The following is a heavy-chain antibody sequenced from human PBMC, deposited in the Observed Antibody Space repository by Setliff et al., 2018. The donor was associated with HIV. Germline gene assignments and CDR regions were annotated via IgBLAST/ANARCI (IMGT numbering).Heavy chain of an antibody. CDR2: INSDGSSR. D-gene: IGHD3-10*01. Sequence: GSLRLSCAASGFTFSSYWMHWVRQVPGKGLVWVSRINSDGSSRSISEDYTTYYAASVKGRFSISRHDSENTLFLQMNSLSTEDTAVYYCALMLWGVPYWGRGTLVTVSS. CDR1: GFTFSSYW. CDR3: ALMLWGVPY. J-gene: IGHJ4*02. V-gene: IGHV3-74*01.